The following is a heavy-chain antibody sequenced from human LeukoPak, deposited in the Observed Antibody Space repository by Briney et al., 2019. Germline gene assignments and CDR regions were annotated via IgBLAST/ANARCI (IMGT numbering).Heavy chain of an antibody. V-gene: IGHV3-30*02. D-gene: IGHD6-13*01. CDR1: GFTFSSYG. CDR3: ATGYSSSWPDY. CDR2: IRYDGRNK. J-gene: IGHJ4*02. Sequence: GGSLRLSCAASGFTFSSYGMHWVRQAPGKGLEWVTFIRYDGRNKYYADSVKGRFTISRDNAKNSLYLQMNSLRAEDTAVYYCATGYSSSWPDYWGQGTLVTVSS.